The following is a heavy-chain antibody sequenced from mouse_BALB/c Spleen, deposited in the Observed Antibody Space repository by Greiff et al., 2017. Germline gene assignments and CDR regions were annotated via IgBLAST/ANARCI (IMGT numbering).Heavy chain of an antibody. CDR3: ARGATVVPYWYFDV. D-gene: IGHD1-1*01. J-gene: IGHJ1*01. CDR2: ISYDGSN. V-gene: IGHV3-6*02. CDR1: GYSITSGYY. Sequence: ESGPGLVKPSQSLSLTCSVTGYSITSGYYWNWIRQFPGNKLEWMGYISYDGSNNYNPSLKNRISITRDTSKNQFFLKLNSVTTEDTATYYCARGATVVPYWYFDVWGAGTTVTVSS.